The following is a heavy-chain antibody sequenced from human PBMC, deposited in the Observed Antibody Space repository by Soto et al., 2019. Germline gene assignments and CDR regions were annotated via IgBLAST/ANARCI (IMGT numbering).Heavy chain of an antibody. V-gene: IGHV4-39*01. CDR1: GGSITSSSHF. D-gene: IGHD2-2*01. Sequence: ASETLSLTCTAYGGSITSSSHFWGWVRQPPXKGLEWIGTIYFTGNTYYTPSLKSRLTMSIDTSKNEFSLRLNSVTAADTAVYYCAGQTFTTAAASYGRSNWFDPWGPGTLVTVSS. CDR2: IYFTGNT. J-gene: IGHJ5*02. CDR3: AGQTFTTAAASYGRSNWFDP.